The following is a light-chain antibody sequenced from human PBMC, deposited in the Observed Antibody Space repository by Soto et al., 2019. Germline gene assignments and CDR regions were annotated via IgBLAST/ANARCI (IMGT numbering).Light chain of an antibody. CDR2: DDS. CDR1: NVGSKT. Sequence: SYELTQPPSVSVASGQTARITCGGNNVGSKTVHWYQQKPGQAPVLVVYDDSDRPSGVPERFFGSNSGNTANLTISRVEAGDEADYYCQVWDSSSFHHVFGTGSKVTV. J-gene: IGLJ1*01. CDR3: QVWDSSSFHHV. V-gene: IGLV3-21*02.